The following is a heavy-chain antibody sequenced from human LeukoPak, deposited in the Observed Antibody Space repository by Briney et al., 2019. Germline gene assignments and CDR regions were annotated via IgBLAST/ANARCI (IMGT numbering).Heavy chain of an antibody. CDR1: GFTFNNYW. Sequence: GGSLRLSCAASGFTFNNYWIHWVRQVPGKGLVWVSRINNDGSSASYVDSVKGRFTISRDNAKNTLFLQMNSLRAEDTAVYYCARRGTGHGMDVWGQGTTVVVSS. V-gene: IGHV3-74*01. D-gene: IGHD1-1*01. CDR3: ARRGTGHGMDV. CDR2: INNDGSSA. J-gene: IGHJ6*02.